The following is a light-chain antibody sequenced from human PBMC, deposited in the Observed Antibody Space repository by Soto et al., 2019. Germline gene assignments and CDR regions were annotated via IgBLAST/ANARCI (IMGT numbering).Light chain of an antibody. V-gene: IGKV1-9*01. J-gene: IGKJ4*01. CDR2: AAS. Sequence: DIHMTQSPSSVSASVGDMFTITCRASQDIAIYLAWYQQKPGEAPKLLIYAASTLYGGVPSRFSGSGYGTDFALTITSMKAEDFATYYCQQLRMYTSTFGGGTQVDIK. CDR1: QDIAIY. CDR3: QQLRMYTST.